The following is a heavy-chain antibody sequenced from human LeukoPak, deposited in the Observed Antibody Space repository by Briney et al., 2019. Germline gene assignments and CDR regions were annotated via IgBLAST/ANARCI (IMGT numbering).Heavy chain of an antibody. Sequence: GSSLTLLCAHSGFPYEVYPKLGPREAREKGLVWVSGISLNSGSQGYADSVKGRFTISRDNAKNSLYLKMNSLRAEDRALYDCAKADVDIVAMMFDYWGQETLVTVS. CDR3: AKADVDIVAMMFDY. CDR1: GFPYEVYP. D-gene: IGHD5-12*01. J-gene: IGHJ4*02. CDR2: ISLNSGSQ. V-gene: IGHV3-9*01.